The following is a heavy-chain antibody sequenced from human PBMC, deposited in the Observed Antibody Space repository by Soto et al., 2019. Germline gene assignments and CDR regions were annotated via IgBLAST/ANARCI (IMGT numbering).Heavy chain of an antibody. V-gene: IGHV4-34*01. CDR3: ARAKVDGSGSYDRWFDP. CDR1: GGSFSGYY. D-gene: IGHD3-10*01. J-gene: IGHJ5*02. CDR2: INHSGST. Sequence: PSETLSLTCAVYGGSFSGYYWSWIRQPPGKGLEWIGEINHSGSTNYNPSLKSRVTISVDTSKNQFSLKLSSVIAADTAVYYCARAKVDGSGSYDRWFDPWGQGTLVTVSS.